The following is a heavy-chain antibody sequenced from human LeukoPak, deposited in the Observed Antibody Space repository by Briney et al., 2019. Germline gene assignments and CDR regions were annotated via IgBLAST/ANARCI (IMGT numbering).Heavy chain of an antibody. CDR1: GGTFSSYA. CDR2: IIPILGIA. V-gene: IGHV1-69*04. J-gene: IGHJ6*02. D-gene: IGHD2-2*01. CDR3: AILWLGYCSSTSCSNYGMDV. Sequence: ASVKVSCKASGGTFSSYAVSWVRQAPGQGLEWMGRIIPILGIANYAQKFQGRVTITADKSTSTAYMEPSSLRSEDTAVYYCAILWLGYCSSTSCSNYGMDVWGQGTTVTVSS.